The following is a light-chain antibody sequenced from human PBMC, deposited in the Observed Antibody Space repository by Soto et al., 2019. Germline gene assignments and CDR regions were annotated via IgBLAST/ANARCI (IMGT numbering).Light chain of an antibody. Sequence: QSALTQPPSASGSPGQSVTISCTGTSSDVGGYNYVSWYQHHPGKAPKLIVYGVSKRPSGVPDRFSGSKSGNTASLTVSGLQAEDEADYYCRSYAGSNNFVFGTGTKVTVL. CDR1: SSDVGGYNY. V-gene: IGLV2-8*01. J-gene: IGLJ1*01. CDR2: GVS. CDR3: RSYAGSNNFV.